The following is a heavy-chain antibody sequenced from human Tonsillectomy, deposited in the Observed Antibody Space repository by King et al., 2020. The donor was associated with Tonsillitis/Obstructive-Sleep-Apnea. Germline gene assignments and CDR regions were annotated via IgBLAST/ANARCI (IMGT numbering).Heavy chain of an antibody. CDR2: IYPHDSDI. D-gene: IGHD1-26*01. CDR3: ARRSDYYYMDV. J-gene: IGHJ6*03. CDR1: GFHFASYW. Sequence: VQLEQSGAEVKRPGESLKISCTGSGFHFASYWIAWVRQMPGKGLEWMGIIYPHDSDIKYSPSFQGQVTISADRSINTAYLQWSSLKASDTAMYYCARRSDYYYMDVWGKGTTVSVSS. V-gene: IGHV5-51*01.